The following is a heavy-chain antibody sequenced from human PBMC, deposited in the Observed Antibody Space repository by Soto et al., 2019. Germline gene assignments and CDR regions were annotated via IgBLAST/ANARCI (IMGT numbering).Heavy chain of an antibody. Sequence: HPGGSLRLSCAASGDTFSSDAISWVRQAQGTGLGWLSAISGSDGSTYYADSVTGRFTISRDNSKTTLYLQMNSLRAEDTAVYYCATITMVRRVTPHYFDYWGQGTLVTVSS. D-gene: IGHD3-10*01. J-gene: IGHJ4*02. V-gene: IGHV3-23*01. CDR2: ISGSDGST. CDR1: GDTFSSDA. CDR3: ATITMVRRVTPHYFDY.